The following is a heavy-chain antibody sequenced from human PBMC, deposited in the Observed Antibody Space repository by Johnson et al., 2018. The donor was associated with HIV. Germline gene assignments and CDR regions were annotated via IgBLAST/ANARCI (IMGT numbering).Heavy chain of an antibody. CDR1: GFAFSSYA. V-gene: IGHV3-23*04. Sequence: VQLVESGGGLVQPGGSLRLSCAASGFAFSSYAMTWVRQAPGKGLEWVSAISGSGGSTYYADSVKGQFTISRDNSKNTLYLQMNSLRAEDTAIYYCAKGRYSSSWYLAGAFDIWGQGTMVTVS. CDR3: AKGRYSSSWYLAGAFDI. CDR2: ISGSGGST. J-gene: IGHJ3*02. D-gene: IGHD6-13*01.